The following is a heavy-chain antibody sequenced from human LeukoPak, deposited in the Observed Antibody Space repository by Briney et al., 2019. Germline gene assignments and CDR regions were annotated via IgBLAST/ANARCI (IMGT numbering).Heavy chain of an antibody. CDR3: VKHSGGVYGNSDS. D-gene: IGHD1-1*01. CDR2: VGRSGVDT. Sequence: GGSLRLSCAASGFTFGSYAMTWLRQAPGKGLEWVSTVGRSGVDTYYADSVRGRFTISKDSSKNTLQMNSLSAEDTAIYYCVKHSGGVYGNSDSWGQGILVTVSS. V-gene: IGHV3-23*01. CDR1: GFTFGSYA. J-gene: IGHJ4*02.